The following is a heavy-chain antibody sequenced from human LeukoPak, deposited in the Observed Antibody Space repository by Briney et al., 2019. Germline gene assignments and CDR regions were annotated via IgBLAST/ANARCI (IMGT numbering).Heavy chain of an antibody. CDR2: ISSSSSTI. CDR3: AKTTHSQYDFWVD. J-gene: IGHJ4*02. CDR1: GFTFSSYS. D-gene: IGHD3-3*01. Sequence: GGSLRLSCAASGFTFSSYSMNWVRQAPGKGLEWVSYISSSSSTIYYADSVKGRFTISRDNAKNSLYLQMDSLRAEDTAVYYCAKTTHSQYDFWVDWGQGTLVTVSS. V-gene: IGHV3-48*01.